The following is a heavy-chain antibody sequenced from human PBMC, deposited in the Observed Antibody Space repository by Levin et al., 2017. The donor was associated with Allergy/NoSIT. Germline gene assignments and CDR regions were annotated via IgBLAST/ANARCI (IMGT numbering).Heavy chain of an antibody. CDR2: INPSGGST. J-gene: IGHJ6*02. Sequence: ASVKVSCKASGYTFTSYYMHWVRQAPGQGLEWMGIINPSGGSTSYAQKFQGRVTMTRDTSTSTVYMELSSLRSEDTAVYYCARDLSAESVTTPGGYYYYGMDGWGQGTTVTVSS. CDR1: GYTFTSYY. CDR3: ARDLSAESVTTPGGYYYYGMDG. D-gene: IGHD4-11*01. V-gene: IGHV1-46*01.